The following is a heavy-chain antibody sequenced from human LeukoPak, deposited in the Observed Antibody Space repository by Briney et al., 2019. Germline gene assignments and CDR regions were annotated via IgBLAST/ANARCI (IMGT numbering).Heavy chain of an antibody. Sequence: GGSLRPSCAASGFSISDHYMDWVRQAPGKGLEWVGRVRNKPNGYTTDYGTSVKGRFTISRDDSKNSLYLQMNSLTSEDTAVYYCTRVRHGDYFDYWGQGTLVSVSS. CDR1: GFSISDHY. J-gene: IGHJ4*02. CDR2: VRNKPNGYTT. V-gene: IGHV3-72*01. CDR3: TRVRHGDYFDY. D-gene: IGHD4-17*01.